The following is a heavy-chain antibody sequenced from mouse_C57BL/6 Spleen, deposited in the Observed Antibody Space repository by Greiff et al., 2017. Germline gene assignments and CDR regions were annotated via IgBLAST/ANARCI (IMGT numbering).Heavy chain of an antibody. Sequence: EVMLVESGGGLVKPGGSLKLSCAASGFTFSSYTMSWVRQTPEKRLEWVATISGGGGNTYYPDSVKGRFTISRDNAKNTLYLQMSSLRSEDTALYYCARHRDYDQYYYAMDYWGQGTSVTVSS. V-gene: IGHV5-9*01. D-gene: IGHD2-4*01. CDR3: ARHRDYDQYYYAMDY. J-gene: IGHJ4*01. CDR2: ISGGGGNT. CDR1: GFTFSSYT.